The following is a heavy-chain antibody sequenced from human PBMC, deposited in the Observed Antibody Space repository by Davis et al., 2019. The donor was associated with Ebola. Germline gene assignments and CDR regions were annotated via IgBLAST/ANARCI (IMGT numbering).Heavy chain of an antibody. CDR3: ARDDKVMHFDY. V-gene: IGHV1-2*02. Sequence: ASVKVSCKASGFTFTGYYMHWVRQAPGQGPEWMGWISLNSGSTKYSHKFQGRVTMTRDTSVKTAHMGLSGLMSDDTAVYYCARDDKVMHFDYWGQGTLVTVSS. D-gene: IGHD3-16*01. J-gene: IGHJ4*02. CDR1: GFTFTGYY. CDR2: ISLNSGST.